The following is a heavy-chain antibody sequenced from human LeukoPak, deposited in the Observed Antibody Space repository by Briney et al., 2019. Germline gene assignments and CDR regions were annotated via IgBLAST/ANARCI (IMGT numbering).Heavy chain of an antibody. CDR1: GYTFTNYD. CDR3: ARGTPSVHFDY. D-gene: IGHD3-10*01. J-gene: IGHJ4*02. Sequence: GASVKVSCKASGYTFTNYDINWVRQATGQGLEWMGYMNPNSGNTGYAQKFQDRVTITSDTSISTAYMELRSLRSDDTAVYYCARGTPSVHFDYWGQGTLVTVSS. CDR2: MNPNSGNT. V-gene: IGHV1-8*03.